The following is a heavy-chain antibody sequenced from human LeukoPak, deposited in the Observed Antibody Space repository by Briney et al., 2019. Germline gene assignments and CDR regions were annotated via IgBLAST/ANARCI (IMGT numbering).Heavy chain of an antibody. J-gene: IGHJ4*02. CDR1: GGSFSGYY. CDR2: INHSGST. V-gene: IGHV4-34*01. CDR3: ARGISGYSSGWYRGVLGFFDY. Sequence: SETLSLTCAVYGGSFSGYYWSWIRQPPGKGLEWIGEINHSGSTNYNPSLKSRVTISVDTSKNQFSLKLSSVTAADTAVYYCARGISGYSSGWYRGVLGFFDYWGQGTLVTVSS. D-gene: IGHD6-19*01.